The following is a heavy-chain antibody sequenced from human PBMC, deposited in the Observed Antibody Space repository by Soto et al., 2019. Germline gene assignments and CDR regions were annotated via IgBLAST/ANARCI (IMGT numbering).Heavy chain of an antibody. Sequence: GESLKISCKGAGYTFSTNEIAWVRQTPGKRLEWLRSIYPGDSDTRYSPSFEGQVTISVDKSNSTAYLQWSSLKASDTAMYYCASKQALDYWGQGTLVTVSS. CDR1: GYTFSTNE. CDR2: IYPGDSDT. CDR3: ASKQALDY. V-gene: IGHV5-51*01. J-gene: IGHJ4*02.